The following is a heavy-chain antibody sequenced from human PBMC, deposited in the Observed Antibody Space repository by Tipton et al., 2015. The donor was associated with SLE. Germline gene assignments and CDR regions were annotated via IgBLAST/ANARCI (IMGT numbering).Heavy chain of an antibody. D-gene: IGHD6-13*01. V-gene: IGHV4-39*02. Sequence: TLSLTCTVSGGSISSSSYYWGWIRQPPGKGLEGIGGIYYSGRTYYNPSLKSRGTISVDTSKNQFSLKLSSVTAADTAVYYCAREGASSSWYGGSYYYYGMDVWGQGTTVTVSS. CDR2: IYYSGRT. J-gene: IGHJ6*02. CDR3: AREGASSSWYGGSYYYYGMDV. CDR1: GGSISSSSYY.